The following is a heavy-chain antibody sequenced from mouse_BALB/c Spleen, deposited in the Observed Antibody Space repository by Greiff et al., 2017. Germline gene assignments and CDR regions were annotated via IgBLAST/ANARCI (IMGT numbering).Heavy chain of an antibody. J-gene: IGHJ4*01. CDR1: GFNIKDTY. D-gene: IGHD1-1*01. Sequence: VQLKQSGAELVKPGASVKLSCTASGFNIKDTYMHWVKQRPEQGLEWIGRIDPANGNTKYDPKFQGKATITADTSSNTAYLQLSSLTSEDTAVYYCASLRGGYAMDYWGQGTSVTVSS. CDR2: IDPANGNT. CDR3: ASLRGGYAMDY. V-gene: IGHV14-3*02.